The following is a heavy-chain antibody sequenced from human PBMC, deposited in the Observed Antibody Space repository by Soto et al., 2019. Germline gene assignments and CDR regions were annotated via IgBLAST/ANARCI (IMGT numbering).Heavy chain of an antibody. J-gene: IGHJ1*01. CDR3: ARERQGRDEH. V-gene: IGHV3-15*01. Sequence: GGSLRLSCAASGFTFSDAWMSWVRQAPGKGLDWVGRIKRKTDGGTTDYAAPVKGRFTISRDDSKNTLYLQMNSLKTEDTAVYYCARERQGRDEHWGQGTQVSVSS. CDR1: GFTFSDAW. CDR2: IKRKTDGGTT.